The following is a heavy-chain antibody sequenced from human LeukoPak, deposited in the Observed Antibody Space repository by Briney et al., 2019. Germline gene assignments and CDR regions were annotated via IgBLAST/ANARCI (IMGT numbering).Heavy chain of an antibody. CDR2: INLNSGGT. J-gene: IGHJ5*02. CDR3: ARVIPGSLRYSGSRPPWFDP. Sequence: GASVKVSCKASGYTFTGYYMHWVRQAPGQGLEWMGWINLNSGGTNYAQKFQVRVTMTRDTSISTAYMELSRLRSDDTAVYYCARVIPGSLRYSGSRPPWFDPWGQGTLVTVSS. V-gene: IGHV1-2*02. D-gene: IGHD1-26*01. CDR1: GYTFTGYY.